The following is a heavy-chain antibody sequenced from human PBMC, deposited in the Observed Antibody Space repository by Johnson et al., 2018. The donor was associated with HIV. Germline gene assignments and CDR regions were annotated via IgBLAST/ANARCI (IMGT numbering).Heavy chain of an antibody. CDR2: ISYDGSNK. CDR1: GFTFSSYA. CDR3: ARDLKRSGSYYKDAFDI. J-gene: IGHJ3*02. Sequence: QVQLVESGGGVVQPGRSLRLSCAASGFTFSSYAMHWVRQAPGKGLEWVAVISYDGSNKYYADSVKGRFTISRDNSKNTLYLQMNSLRAEDTAVYYCARDLKRSGSYYKDAFDIWGQGTMVTVSS. D-gene: IGHD3-10*01. V-gene: IGHV3-30-3*01.